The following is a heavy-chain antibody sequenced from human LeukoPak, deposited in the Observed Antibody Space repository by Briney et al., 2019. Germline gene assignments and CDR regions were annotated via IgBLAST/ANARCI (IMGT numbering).Heavy chain of an antibody. D-gene: IGHD7-27*01. CDR2: ISYDGSNK. V-gene: IGHV3-30*18. CDR1: GFTFSSYG. Sequence: GGSLRLSCAASGFTFSSYGMHWVRQAPGKGLEWVAVISYDGSNKYYADSVRGRFTISRDNSKNTLYLQMNSLRAEDTAVYYCAKGLTGDENYWGQGTLVTVSS. CDR3: AKGLTGDENY. J-gene: IGHJ4*02.